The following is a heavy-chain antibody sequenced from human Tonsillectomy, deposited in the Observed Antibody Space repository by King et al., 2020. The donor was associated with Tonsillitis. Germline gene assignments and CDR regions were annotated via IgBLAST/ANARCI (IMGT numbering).Heavy chain of an antibody. Sequence: VQLVESGSELKKPGASVKVSCKTSGYTFTGYTMTWVRQAPGQELEWMGWINTNTGNPTYAQGFTGRFVFSLDTSVSTAYLQISSLKAEDTAVYYCARGRTVWPNYFDSWGQGTLVTVSS. CDR1: GYTFTGYT. CDR2: INTNTGNP. D-gene: IGHD5/OR15-5a*01. CDR3: ARGRTVWPNYFDS. V-gene: IGHV7-4-1*02. J-gene: IGHJ4*02.